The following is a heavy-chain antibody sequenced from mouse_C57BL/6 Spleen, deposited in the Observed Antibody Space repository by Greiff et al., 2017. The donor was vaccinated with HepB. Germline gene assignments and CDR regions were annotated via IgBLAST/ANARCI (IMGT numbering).Heavy chain of an antibody. Sequence: VHLVESGEGLVKPGGSLKLSCAASGFTFSSYAMSWVRQTPEKRLEWVAYISSGGDYIYYADTVKGRFTISRDNARNTLYLQMSSLKSEDTAMYYCTRGSHYYGSSGYFDVWGTGTTVTVSS. J-gene: IGHJ1*03. D-gene: IGHD1-1*01. CDR1: GFTFSSYA. CDR3: TRGSHYYGSSGYFDV. V-gene: IGHV5-9-1*02. CDR2: ISSGGDYI.